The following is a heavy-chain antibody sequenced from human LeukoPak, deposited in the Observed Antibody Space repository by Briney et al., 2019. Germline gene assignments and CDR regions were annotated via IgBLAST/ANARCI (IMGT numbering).Heavy chain of an antibody. D-gene: IGHD2-2*01. Sequence: GGSLRLSCAASGFTFSSYSMNWVRQAPGKGLEWVSSISSSSSYIYYADSVKGRFAISRDNAKNSLYLQMNSLRAEDTAVYYCAREVHNIVVVPAAIPQPADYWGQGTLVTVSS. V-gene: IGHV3-21*01. CDR3: AREVHNIVVVPAAIPQPADY. CDR1: GFTFSSYS. J-gene: IGHJ4*02. CDR2: ISSSSSYI.